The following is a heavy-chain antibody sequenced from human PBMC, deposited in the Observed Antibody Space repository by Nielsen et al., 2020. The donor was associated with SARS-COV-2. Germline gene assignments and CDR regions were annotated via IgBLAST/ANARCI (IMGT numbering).Heavy chain of an antibody. J-gene: IGHJ6*02. Sequence: WVRQAPGQGLEWMGIINPSGGSTSYAQKFQGRVTMTRDTSTSTVYMELSSLRSEDTAVYYCARDLQPYGMDVWGQGTTVTVS. V-gene: IGHV1-46*01. CDR2: INPSGGST. CDR3: ARDLQPYGMDV. D-gene: IGHD4-11*01.